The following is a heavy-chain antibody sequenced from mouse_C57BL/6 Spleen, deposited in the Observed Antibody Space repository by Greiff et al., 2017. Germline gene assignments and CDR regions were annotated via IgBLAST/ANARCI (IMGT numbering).Heavy chain of an antibody. CDR3: AREAVDY. Sequence: VQLQQSGPELVKPGASVKISCKASGYTFTDYYMNWVKQSHGKSLEWIGDINPNNGGTSYNQKFKGKATLTVDKSSSTAYMELRSLTSEDSAVYYCAREAVDYWGQGTSVTVSS. CDR2: INPNNGGT. J-gene: IGHJ4*01. CDR1: GYTFTDYY. V-gene: IGHV1-26*01.